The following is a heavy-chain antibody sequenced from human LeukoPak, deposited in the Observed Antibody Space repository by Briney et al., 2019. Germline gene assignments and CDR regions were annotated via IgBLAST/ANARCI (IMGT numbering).Heavy chain of an antibody. J-gene: IGHJ5*02. V-gene: IGHV3-48*02. CDR1: GFTFSSYS. CDR2: ISSSSGTI. CDR3: VRDRAVGNSVWFDP. Sequence: GGSLRLSCAASGFTFSSYSMDWVRQAPGKGLEWISFISSSSGTIYYADSVKGRFTISRDNAKNSLYLQMNSLRDEHTAVYYCVRDRAVGNSVWFDPWGQGTLVTVSS. D-gene: IGHD4-23*01.